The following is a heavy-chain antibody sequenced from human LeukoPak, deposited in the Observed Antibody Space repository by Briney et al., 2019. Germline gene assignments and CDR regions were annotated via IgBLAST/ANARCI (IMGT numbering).Heavy chain of an antibody. CDR3: AKDDGGEYHLFDS. CDR2: LVTGGAT. J-gene: IGHJ4*02. CDR1: GFTFSDYY. D-gene: IGHD3-16*01. V-gene: IGHV3-69-1*01. Sequence: PGGSLRLSCAASGFTFSDYYMSWIRQAPGKGLEWLSTLVTGGATYYADSVTGRFIISRDNSKNTLHLQMNSLTVEDTAVYYCAKDDGGEYHLFDSWGQGTLVTVSS.